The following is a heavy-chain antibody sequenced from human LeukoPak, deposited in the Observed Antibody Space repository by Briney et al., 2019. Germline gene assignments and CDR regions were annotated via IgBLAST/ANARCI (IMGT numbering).Heavy chain of an antibody. CDR3: ARVPDRGADNWFDP. CDR1: GFTFSSYS. D-gene: IGHD3-10*01. V-gene: IGHV3-21*01. CDR2: ISSSSSYI. Sequence: SGGSLRLSCAASGFTFSSYSMNWVRQAPGKGLEWVSSISSSSSYIYYADSVKGRFTISRDNAKNSLYLQMNSLRAEDTAVYYCARVPDRGADNWFDPWGQGTLVTVSS. J-gene: IGHJ5*02.